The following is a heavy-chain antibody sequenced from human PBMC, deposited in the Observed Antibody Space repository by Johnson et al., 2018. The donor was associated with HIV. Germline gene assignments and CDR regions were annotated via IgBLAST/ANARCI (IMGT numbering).Heavy chain of an antibody. Sequence: QGQLVESGGGVVQVGRSLRLSCEASGFTFSRYGMHWVRQAPGKGLEWVAVIWYDGSNKNYTESVKGRFSISRDNSTNTLYLQRNSLRAEDTATYYRAKSPGKDNGGNSGGIDFWGQGTMVTVSS. V-gene: IGHV3-33*03. CDR2: IWYDGSNK. D-gene: IGHD4-23*01. CDR3: AKSPGKDNGGNSGGIDF. CDR1: GFTFSRYG. J-gene: IGHJ3*01.